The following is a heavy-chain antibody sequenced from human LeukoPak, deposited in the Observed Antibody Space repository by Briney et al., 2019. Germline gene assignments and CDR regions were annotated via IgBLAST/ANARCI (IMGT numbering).Heavy chain of an antibody. CDR1: GGSITSSSYY. V-gene: IGHV4-39*07. D-gene: IGHD4-17*01. J-gene: IGHJ3*02. CDR2: VYYSGNT. CDR3: TREYGFMTTVFHAFDI. Sequence: PSETLSLTCTVSGGSITSSSYYWGWLRQPPGKGLEWIGSVYYSGNTYYNSSLKSRVTISVDTSKNQFSLKLSSVTAADTAIYYCTREYGFMTTVFHAFDIWGQGTMVTVSS.